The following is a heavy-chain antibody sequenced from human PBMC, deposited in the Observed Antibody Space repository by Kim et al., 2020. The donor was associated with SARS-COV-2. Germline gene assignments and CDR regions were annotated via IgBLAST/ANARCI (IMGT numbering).Heavy chain of an antibody. J-gene: IGHJ6*02. CDR3: ARELNYGIVVVPAEDYYGMDV. D-gene: IGHD2-2*01. CDR2: IYYSGST. Sequence: SETLSLTCTVSGGSISSGDYYWSWIRQPPGKGLEWIGYIYYSGSTYYNPSLKSRVTISVDTSKNQFSLKLSSVTAADTAVYYCARELNYGIVVVPAEDYYGMDVWGQGTTVTVSS. V-gene: IGHV4-30-4*01. CDR1: GGSISSGDYY.